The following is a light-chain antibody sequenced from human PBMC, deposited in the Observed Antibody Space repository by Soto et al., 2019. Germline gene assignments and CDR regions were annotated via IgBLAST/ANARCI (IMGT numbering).Light chain of an antibody. CDR1: SSDVGSYYP. CDR3: CSYAGDTTFFV. J-gene: IGLJ1*01. V-gene: IGLV2-23*02. CDR2: EVN. Sequence: QSVPTQPASMSGSPGQSITISCTGTSSDVGSYYPVSWFQQHPGKAPKLIIYEVNKRPSGVSDRFSGSKSGNTASLTISGLQAADEAEYYCCSYAGDTTFFVFGTGTKVTVL.